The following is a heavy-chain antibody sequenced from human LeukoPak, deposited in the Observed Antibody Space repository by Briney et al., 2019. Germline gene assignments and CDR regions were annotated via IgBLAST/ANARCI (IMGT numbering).Heavy chain of an antibody. D-gene: IGHD2-21*01. CDR1: GFTFSSYA. CDR3: AKDFGDLFYAFDI. J-gene: IGHJ3*02. CDR2: ISYDGSNK. V-gene: IGHV3-30-3*01. Sequence: GGSLRLSCAASGFTFSSYAMHWVRQAPGKGLEWVAVISYDGSNKYYADSVKGRFTISRDNSKNTLYLQMNSLRAEDTAVFYCAKDFGDLFYAFDIWGQGTMVTVSS.